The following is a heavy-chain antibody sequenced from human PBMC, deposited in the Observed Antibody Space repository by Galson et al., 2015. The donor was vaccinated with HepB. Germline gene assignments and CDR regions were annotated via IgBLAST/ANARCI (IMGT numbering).Heavy chain of an antibody. D-gene: IGHD6-19*01. Sequence: SVKVSCKASGGTFSSYAISWVRQAPGQGLEWMGGIIPIFGTANYAQKFQGRVTITADESTSTAYMELSSLRSEDTAVYYCARQIAVAGTRKNPDYYYYYGMDVWGQGTTVTVSS. CDR1: GGTFSSYA. V-gene: IGHV1-69*13. CDR2: IIPIFGTA. CDR3: ARQIAVAGTRKNPDYYYYYGMDV. J-gene: IGHJ6*02.